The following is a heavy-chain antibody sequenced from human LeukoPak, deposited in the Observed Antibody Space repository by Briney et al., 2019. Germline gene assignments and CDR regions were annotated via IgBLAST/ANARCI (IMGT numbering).Heavy chain of an antibody. CDR1: RFTFSSYW. Sequence: GGSLRLSCAASRFTFSSYWMNWARQAPGKGLEWVASINHNGNVNYYVDSVKGRFTISRDSAKNSLYLQMSNLRAEDTAVYFCARGGGLDVWGQGATVTVSS. D-gene: IGHD3-16*01. CDR2: INHNGNVN. V-gene: IGHV3-7*03. J-gene: IGHJ6*02. CDR3: ARGGGLDV.